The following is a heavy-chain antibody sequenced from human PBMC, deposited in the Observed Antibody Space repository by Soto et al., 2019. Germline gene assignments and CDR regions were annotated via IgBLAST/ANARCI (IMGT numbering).Heavy chain of an antibody. CDR2: INHSGST. CDR1: GGSFSGYY. Sequence: SETLSLTCAVYGGSFSGYYWSWIRQPPGKGLEWIGEINHSGSTNYNPSLKSRVTISVDTSKNQFSLKLSSVTAADTAVYYCARGSPVVTAIPYYYYGMDVWGQGTTVTVSS. CDR3: ARGSPVVTAIPYYYYGMDV. J-gene: IGHJ6*02. D-gene: IGHD2-21*02. V-gene: IGHV4-34*01.